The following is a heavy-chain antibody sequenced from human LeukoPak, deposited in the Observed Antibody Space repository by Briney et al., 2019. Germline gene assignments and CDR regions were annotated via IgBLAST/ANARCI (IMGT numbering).Heavy chain of an antibody. D-gene: IGHD1-1*01. V-gene: IGHV4-59*01. CDR2: IYYSGST. CDR3: ARANWKEDAFDI. J-gene: IGHJ3*02. CDR1: AGSISSYY. Sequence: SETLSLTCTVSAGSISSYYWSWIRQPPGKGLEWIGYIYYSGSTNYNPSLKSRVTISVDTSKNQFSLKLSSVTAADTAVYYCARANWKEDAFDIWGQGTMVTVSS.